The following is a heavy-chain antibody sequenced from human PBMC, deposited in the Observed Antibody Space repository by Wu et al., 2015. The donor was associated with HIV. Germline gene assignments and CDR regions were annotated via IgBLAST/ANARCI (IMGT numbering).Heavy chain of an antibody. D-gene: IGHD2-2*01. J-gene: IGHJ1*01. CDR3: AVRGGPAAIISYFQH. CDR2: IIPVLGTE. Sequence: QVQLVQSGAEVKKPGASVKVSCKASGYTFTSYYMHWVRQAPGQGLEWMGGIIPVLGTENYAQKFQGRVTITADESTSTAYMELSSLRSEDTAVYYCAVRGGPAAIISYFQHWGQGTLVTVSS. CDR1: GYTFTSYY. V-gene: IGHV1-69*01.